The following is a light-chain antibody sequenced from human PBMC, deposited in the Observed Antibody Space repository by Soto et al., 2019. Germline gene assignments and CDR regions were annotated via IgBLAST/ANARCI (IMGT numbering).Light chain of an antibody. CDR3: QQYNKWPLWT. V-gene: IGKV3-15*01. J-gene: IGKJ1*01. Sequence: EIVMTQSPATLSVSPGERATLSCRASQSVSSNLAWYQQKLGQAPRLLLYGASTRATGIPARFSGSGSGTEFTLTISSLQSEDFAVYYCQQYNKWPLWTFGQGTKVEIK. CDR1: QSVSSN. CDR2: GAS.